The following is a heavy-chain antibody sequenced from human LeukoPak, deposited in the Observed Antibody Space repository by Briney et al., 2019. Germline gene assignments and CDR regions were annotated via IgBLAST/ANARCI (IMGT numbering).Heavy chain of an antibody. V-gene: IGHV1-18*01. CDR1: GYTFTSYG. D-gene: IGHD3-9*01. CDR3: ARVVRSDYDISNGIDP. J-gene: IGHJ5*02. CDR2: ISAYNGNT. Sequence: ASVEVSCKASGYTFTSYGISWLRQAPGQELEWMGWISAYNGNTNYAQKLQGRVTMTTDTSTSTDYMELRSLRTDDTDVYYCARVVRSDYDISNGIDPWGQGTLVTVSS.